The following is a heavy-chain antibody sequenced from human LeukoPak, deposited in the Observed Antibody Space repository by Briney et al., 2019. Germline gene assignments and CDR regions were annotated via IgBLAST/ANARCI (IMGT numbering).Heavy chain of an antibody. CDR2: IRYDGSNK. CDR1: GFTFSSYG. D-gene: IGHD2-2*02. CDR3: ANGVAFVVVPAGIV. Sequence: GGSLRLSCAASGFTFSSYGMHWVRQAPGKGLEWVAFIRYDGSNKYYADSVKGRFTISRDNSENTLYLQMNSLRAEDTAVYYCANGVAFVVVPAGIVWGQGTLVTVSS. J-gene: IGHJ4*02. V-gene: IGHV3-30*02.